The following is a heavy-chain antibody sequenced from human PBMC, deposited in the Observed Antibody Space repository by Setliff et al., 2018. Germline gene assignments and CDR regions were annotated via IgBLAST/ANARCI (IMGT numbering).Heavy chain of an antibody. J-gene: IGHJ4*02. CDR2: IYYSGST. V-gene: IGHV4-39*07. Sequence: PSETLSLTCTASGGSISSGSYYWGWIRQPPGKGLEWIGSIYYSGSTYYNPSLKSRVTISVDTSKNQFSLKLSSVTAADTAVYYCARSGDYIWGSYRPYYFDHWGQGTLVTVS. CDR3: ARSGDYIWGSYRPYYFDH. D-gene: IGHD3-16*02. CDR1: GGSISSGSYY.